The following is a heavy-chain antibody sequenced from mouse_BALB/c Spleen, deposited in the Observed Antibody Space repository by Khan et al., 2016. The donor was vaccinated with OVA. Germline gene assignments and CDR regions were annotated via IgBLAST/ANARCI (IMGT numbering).Heavy chain of an antibody. CDR3: ARDRIDY. CDR2: FNPTSGFT. Sequence: VQLQESGAELAKPGASVKMSCKASGYTFTTYWMHWVKQRPGQGLEWIGHFNPTSGFTDYNQKFKDKATLTADKSLSTAYMQLSRLASDGSAVYYCARDRIDYWGQGTTLTVSS. V-gene: IGHV1-7*01. J-gene: IGHJ2*01. CDR1: GYTFTTYW.